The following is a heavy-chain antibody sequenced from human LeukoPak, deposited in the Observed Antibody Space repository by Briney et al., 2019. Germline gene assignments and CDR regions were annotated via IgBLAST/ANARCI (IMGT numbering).Heavy chain of an antibody. CDR1: GFTFADAW. D-gene: IGHD3-16*01. CDR2: IKSKTDGGTT. Sequence: GGSLRLSCAASGFTFADAWMNWVRQAPGKGLEWVGRIKSKTDGGTTDYAAPVKGRFTISRDDSKNTLYLEMNSLKAEDTAVYYCVRGGGHFDLWGQGTLVTVSS. CDR3: VRGGGHFDL. J-gene: IGHJ4*02. V-gene: IGHV3-15*07.